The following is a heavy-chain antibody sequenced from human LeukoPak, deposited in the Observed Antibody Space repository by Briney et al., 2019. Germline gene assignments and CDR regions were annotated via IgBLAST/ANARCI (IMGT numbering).Heavy chain of an antibody. J-gene: IGHJ6*02. D-gene: IGHD6-13*01. CDR2: IYYSGST. CDR1: GGSISSYY. CDR3: AGRYSSSWYSYYYYGMDV. V-gene: IGHV4-59*01. Sequence: SETLSLTCTVSGGSISSYYWSWIRQPPGKGLEWIGYIYYSGSTNYNPSLKSQVTISVDTSKNQFSLKLSSVTAADTAVYYCAGRYSSSWYSYYYYGMDVWGQGTTVTVSS.